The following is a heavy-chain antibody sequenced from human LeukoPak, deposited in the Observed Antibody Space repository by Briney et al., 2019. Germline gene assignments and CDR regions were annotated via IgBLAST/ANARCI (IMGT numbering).Heavy chain of an antibody. V-gene: IGHV3-30-3*01. CDR3: TSDSSGYYYAG. CDR2: ISYDGSNK. D-gene: IGHD3-22*01. J-gene: IGHJ4*02. CDR1: GFTFSSYA. Sequence: GRSLRLSCAASGFTFSSYAMHWVRQAPGKGLEWVAVISYDGSNKYYADSVKGRFTISRDNSKNTLYLQMNSLRAEDTAVYYCTSDSSGYYYAGWGQGTLVTVSS.